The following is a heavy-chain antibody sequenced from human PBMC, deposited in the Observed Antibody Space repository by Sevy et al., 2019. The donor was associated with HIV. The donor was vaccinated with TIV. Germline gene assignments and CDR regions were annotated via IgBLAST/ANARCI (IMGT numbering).Heavy chain of an antibody. CDR1: GGSFSGYY. D-gene: IGHD2-2*01. Sequence: SETLSLTCAVYGGSFSGYYWSWIRQPPGKGLEWIGEINHSGSTNYNPSLKSRVTISVDTSKNQFSLKLSSVTAADTAVYDCVRHCGSTSCSHAFDIWGQGTMVTVSS. CDR2: INHSGST. CDR3: VRHCGSTSCSHAFDI. V-gene: IGHV4-34*01. J-gene: IGHJ3*02.